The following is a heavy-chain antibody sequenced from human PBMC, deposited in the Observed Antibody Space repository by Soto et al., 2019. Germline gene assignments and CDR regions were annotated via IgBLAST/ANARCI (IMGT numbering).Heavy chain of an antibody. Sequence: TLSLTCAVYGGSFSGYYWSWIRQPPGKGLEWIGEINHSGSTNYNPSLKSRVTISVDTSKNQFSLKLSSVTAADTAVYYCARRWRSSSIDYWGQGTLVTVSS. CDR2: INHSGST. CDR1: GGSFSGYY. V-gene: IGHV4-34*01. D-gene: IGHD6-6*01. J-gene: IGHJ4*02. CDR3: ARRWRSSSIDY.